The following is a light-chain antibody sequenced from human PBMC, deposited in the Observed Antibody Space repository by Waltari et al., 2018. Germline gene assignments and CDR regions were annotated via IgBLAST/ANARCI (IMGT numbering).Light chain of an antibody. J-gene: IGKJ2*01. CDR2: GAS. CDR1: QTIKSSH. Sequence: ESVLTQSPGTLSLSPGERVTLSCRDSQTIKSSHLAWYQQKAGQAPRLLIYGASSRATGIPDRFSGGGSGTDFTLTINRLQPEDFAVYHCQQYGSSPYTFGQGTKLAIK. CDR3: QQYGSSPYT. V-gene: IGKV3-20*01.